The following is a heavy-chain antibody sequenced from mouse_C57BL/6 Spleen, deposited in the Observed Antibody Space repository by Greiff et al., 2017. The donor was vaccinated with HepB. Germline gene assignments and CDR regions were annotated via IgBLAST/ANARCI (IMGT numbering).Heavy chain of an antibody. Sequence: VQLQQPGAELVKPGASVKLSCKASGYTFTSYWMQWVKQRPGQGLEWIGEIDPSDSYTNYNQKFKGKATLTVDTSSSTAYMQLSSLTSEDSAVYYCARRDYGSSPWYFDVWGTGTTVTVSS. CDR2: IDPSDSYT. CDR1: GYTFTSYW. D-gene: IGHD1-1*01. V-gene: IGHV1-50*01. CDR3: ARRDYGSSPWYFDV. J-gene: IGHJ1*03.